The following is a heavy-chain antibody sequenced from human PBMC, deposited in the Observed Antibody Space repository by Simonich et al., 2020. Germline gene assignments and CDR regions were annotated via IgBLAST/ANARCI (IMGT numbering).Heavy chain of an antibody. J-gene: IGHJ4*02. D-gene: IGHD5-12*01. V-gene: IGHV1-2*02. CDR3: ASSKLATIDY. CDR1: GYTFTGYY. Sequence: QVQLVQSGAEVKKPGASVKVSCKASGYTFTGYYMHWVRQAPGQGLEWMGWINPNSGGTNYAQKVPGRGTMTRDTSISTAYMELSRLRSDDTAVYYCASSKLATIDYWGQGTLVTVSS. CDR2: INPNSGGT.